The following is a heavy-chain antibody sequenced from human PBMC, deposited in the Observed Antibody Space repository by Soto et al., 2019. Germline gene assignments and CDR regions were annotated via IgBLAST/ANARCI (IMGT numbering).Heavy chain of an antibody. Sequence: EVPLVQSGGSVVRPGGSLRLSCTASGFTFDDYGMAWVRQFPGKGLEWVSGVNWSGGNSGYADSVKGRFTISRDNAKKPLYLHMNSLRAGDTGFYYCARVLSRHDHYFDSWGQGTLVTVST. CDR3: ARVLSRHDHYFDS. CDR1: GFTFDDYG. J-gene: IGHJ4*02. CDR2: VNWSGGNS. D-gene: IGHD5-12*01. V-gene: IGHV3-20*04.